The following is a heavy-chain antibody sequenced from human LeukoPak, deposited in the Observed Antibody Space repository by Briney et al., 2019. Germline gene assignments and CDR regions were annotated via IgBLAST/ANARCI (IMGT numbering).Heavy chain of an antibody. Sequence: ASVKVSCKASGYTFTSYDFNWVRQATGQGLEWMGWMNPNSGDTGYAQKFQGRVTMTRNTSISTAYMELSSLRSEDTAVYYCARGRTIVGAVPSAWGQGTLVTVSS. D-gene: IGHD1-26*01. J-gene: IGHJ5*02. CDR2: MNPNSGDT. V-gene: IGHV1-8*01. CDR1: GYTFTSYD. CDR3: ARGRTIVGAVPSA.